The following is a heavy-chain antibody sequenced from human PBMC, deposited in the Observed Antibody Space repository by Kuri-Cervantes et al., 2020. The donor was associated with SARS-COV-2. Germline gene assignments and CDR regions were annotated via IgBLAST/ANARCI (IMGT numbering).Heavy chain of an antibody. CDR2: IWHDGSNK. J-gene: IGHJ1*01. CDR1: GFTFSNYA. Sequence: LSLTCAASGFTFSNYAMHWVRQAPGKGLEWVAFIWHDGSNKYYVDAVKGRFTISRDNSKNTVFLQMKSLRVEDTAIYYCAKDRRCSVGNCYIESFYQWGQGTLVTVSS. V-gene: IGHV3-30*02. CDR3: AKDRRCSVGNCYIESFYQ. D-gene: IGHD2-15*01.